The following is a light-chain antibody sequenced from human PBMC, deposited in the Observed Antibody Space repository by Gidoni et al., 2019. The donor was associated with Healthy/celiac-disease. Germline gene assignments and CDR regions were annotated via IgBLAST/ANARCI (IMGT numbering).Light chain of an antibody. Sequence: DIQMTQSPSSLSASVGDRVTITCRASQSISSYLNWYQQKQGKAPKLLIYAASSLQMWVTSRFSGSGSGTDFTLTISSLQPEDFETYYCQHSYSTLLAFGGGTKVEIK. J-gene: IGKJ4*01. CDR2: AAS. V-gene: IGKV1-39*01. CDR3: QHSYSTLLA. CDR1: QSISSY.